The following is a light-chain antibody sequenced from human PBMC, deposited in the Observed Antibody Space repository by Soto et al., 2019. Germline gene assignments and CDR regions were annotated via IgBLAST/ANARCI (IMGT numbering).Light chain of an antibody. CDR1: QSVGSN. CDR2: GIS. Sequence: EVVMTQSPATLSLSPGERATLSCRASQSVGSNYLAWYQQKPGQAPRLLIYGISTRATGIPARFSGSGSGTEFTLTISSLQPEDFAVYYCQQYTSWPITFGQGTRLEIK. CDR3: QQYTSWPIT. V-gene: IGKV3-15*01. J-gene: IGKJ5*01.